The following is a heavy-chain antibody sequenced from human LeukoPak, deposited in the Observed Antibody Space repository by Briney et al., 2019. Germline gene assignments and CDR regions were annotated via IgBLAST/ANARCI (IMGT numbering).Heavy chain of an antibody. Sequence: GGSLRLSCAASGFTFSSSGMHWVRQAPGKGLEWVAVISYDGSNKYYADSVKGRFTISRDNSKNTLYLQMNGLRAEDTAVYYCAKDPRTMTEYFQHWGQGTLVTVSS. CDR1: GFTFSSSG. V-gene: IGHV3-30*18. CDR3: AKDPRTMTEYFQH. CDR2: ISYDGSNK. J-gene: IGHJ1*01.